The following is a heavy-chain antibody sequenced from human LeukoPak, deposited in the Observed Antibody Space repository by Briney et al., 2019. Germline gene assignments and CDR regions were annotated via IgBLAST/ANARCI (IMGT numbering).Heavy chain of an antibody. V-gene: IGHV3-7*01. CDR2: IKQDGSEK. Sequence: GGSLRLSCAASGFTFSSYWMSWVRQAPGKGLEWVANIKQDGSEKYYVDSVKGRFTISRDNAKNSLYLQMNSLRAEDTAVYYCAREGVVVVPAAPYYYYYMDVWGKGTTVTISS. CDR3: AREGVVVVPAAPYYYYYMDV. J-gene: IGHJ6*03. CDR1: GFTFSSYW. D-gene: IGHD2-2*01.